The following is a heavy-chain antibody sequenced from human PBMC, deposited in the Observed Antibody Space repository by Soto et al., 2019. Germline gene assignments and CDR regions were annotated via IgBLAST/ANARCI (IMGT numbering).Heavy chain of an antibody. J-gene: IGHJ4*02. CDR1: GGSISSSSYY. CDR2: IYYSGST. Sequence: SETLSLTCTVSGGSISSSSYYWGWIRQPPGKGLEWIGSIYYSGSTYYNPSLKSRVTISVDTSKNQFSLKLSSVTAADTAVYYCARDRDYYDSSGYFRPAQNYYFDYWGQGTLVTVSS. D-gene: IGHD3-22*01. V-gene: IGHV4-39*07. CDR3: ARDRDYYDSSGYFRPAQNYYFDY.